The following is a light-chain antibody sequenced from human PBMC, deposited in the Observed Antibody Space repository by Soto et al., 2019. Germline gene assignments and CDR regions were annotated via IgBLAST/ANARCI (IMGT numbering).Light chain of an antibody. CDR3: QQYNSYSLT. Sequence: DIPMTQSPSTLSASVGYRVTITCRASQSISSWLAWYQQKPGKAPKLLIYKASSLESGVPSRFSGSGSGTEFTLTISSVQPDDFATYYCQQYNSYSLTFGQGTKVEIK. CDR2: KAS. J-gene: IGKJ1*01. CDR1: QSISSW. V-gene: IGKV1-5*03.